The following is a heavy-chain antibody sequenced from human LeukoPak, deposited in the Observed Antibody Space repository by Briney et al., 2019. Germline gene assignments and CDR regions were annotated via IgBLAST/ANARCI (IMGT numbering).Heavy chain of an antibody. Sequence: PSETLSLTCIVSGGSISSRSYYWDWIRQPPGKGLEWIGNLFDSGNTHYNPSLRSRLTMSVDTSKNQFSLKLSSVTAADTAVYYCASAGHDGSGYKVCWGQGTLVTVSS. V-gene: IGHV4-39*07. D-gene: IGHD3-22*01. CDR2: LFDSGNT. CDR3: ASAGHDGSGYKVC. CDR1: GGSISSRSYY. J-gene: IGHJ4*02.